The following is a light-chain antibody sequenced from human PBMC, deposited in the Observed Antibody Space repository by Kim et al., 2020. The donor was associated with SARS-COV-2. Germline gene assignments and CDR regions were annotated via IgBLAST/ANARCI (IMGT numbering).Light chain of an antibody. CDR3: QAWASGHLV. Sequence: VSPGQTTSLTCSGDKLVHKHAYWYQQKPRQSPVLFCYQDSKRPSGIPDRFSGSNSETAATLTISGTQAMDDADYYCQAWASGHLVFGGGTQLTVL. J-gene: IGLJ2*01. CDR2: QDS. V-gene: IGLV3-1*01. CDR1: KLVHKH.